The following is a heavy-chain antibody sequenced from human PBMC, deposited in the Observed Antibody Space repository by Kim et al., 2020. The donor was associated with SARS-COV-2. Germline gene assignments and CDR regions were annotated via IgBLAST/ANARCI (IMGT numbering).Heavy chain of an antibody. CDR3: ARDFAANFFEGFDY. J-gene: IGHJ4*02. CDR2: ISYDGSNE. CDR1: GFTFSSYA. D-gene: IGHD5-18*01. Sequence: GGSLRLSCAASGFTFSSYAMHWVRQAPGKGLEWVAVISYDGSNEYYADSVKGRFTISRDNSKNTLYLQMNSLRVEDTAVYYCARDFAANFFEGFDYWGQG. V-gene: IGHV3-30*04.